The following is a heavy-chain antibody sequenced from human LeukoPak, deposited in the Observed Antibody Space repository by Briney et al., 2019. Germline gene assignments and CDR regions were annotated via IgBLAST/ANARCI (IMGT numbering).Heavy chain of an antibody. CDR1: GYSISTVYY. CDR2: IYHSGST. CDR3: AIASRGSTHDY. D-gene: IGHD3-3*02. V-gene: IGHV4-38-2*01. Sequence: SETLSLTCAVSGYSISTVYYWGWIRQPPGKGLEWIGSIYHSGSTFYNPSLKSRVTISVDTSKNLFFLKLNSVTAADTAVYYCAIASRGSTHDYWGQGTLVTVSS. J-gene: IGHJ4*02.